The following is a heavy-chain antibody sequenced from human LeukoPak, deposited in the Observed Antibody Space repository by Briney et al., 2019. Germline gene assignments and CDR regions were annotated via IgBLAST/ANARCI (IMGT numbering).Heavy chain of an antibody. CDR1: GFTFSSYS. V-gene: IGHV3-21*01. D-gene: IGHD3-22*01. CDR3: ARDRMDDYYDSSGLDY. CDR2: ISSSSSYI. Sequence: GGSLRLSCAASGFTFSSYSMNWVRQAPGKGLEWVSSISSSSSYIYYADSVKGRFTISRDNAKNSLYLQMNSLRAEDTAVYYCARDRMDDYYDSSGLDYWGQGTLVTVSS. J-gene: IGHJ4*02.